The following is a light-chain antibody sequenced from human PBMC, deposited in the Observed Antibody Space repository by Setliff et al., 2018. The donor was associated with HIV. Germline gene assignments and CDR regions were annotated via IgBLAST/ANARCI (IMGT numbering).Light chain of an antibody. J-gene: IGLJ1*01. CDR1: ASRY. CDR2: EAT. V-gene: IGLV2-8*01. Sequence: QSVLTQPPSASGSPGRSVTISCAGSASRYVSWYQQHPDKAPKLILYEATKRPSGVPDRFSGSKSGNTASLTVSGLQADDEAEYYCSSYAGADFVVFGTGTQLPS. CDR3: SSYAGADFVV.